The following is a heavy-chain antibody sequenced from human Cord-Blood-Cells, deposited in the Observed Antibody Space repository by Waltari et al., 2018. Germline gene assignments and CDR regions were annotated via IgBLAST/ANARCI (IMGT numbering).Heavy chain of an antibody. CDR1: GGTCSSYN. CDR2: IIPILGIA. CDR3: ARDRCGGDCSSPDWYFDL. Sequence: QVQLVQSGAEVKKPGSSVKVSCKASGGTCSSYNISWVRQAPGQGLEWMGRIIPILGIANYAQKFQGRVTITADKSTSTAYMELSSLRSEDTAVYYCARDRCGGDCSSPDWYFDLWGRGTLVTVSS. V-gene: IGHV1-69*08. J-gene: IGHJ2*01. D-gene: IGHD2-21*01.